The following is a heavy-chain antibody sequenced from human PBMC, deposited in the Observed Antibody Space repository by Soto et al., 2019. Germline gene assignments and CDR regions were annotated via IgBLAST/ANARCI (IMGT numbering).Heavy chain of an antibody. CDR1: GYTFTSYG. D-gene: IGHD3-9*01. J-gene: IGHJ4*02. Sequence: QVQLVQSGAEVKKPGASVKVSCKASGYTFTSYGISWVRQAPGQGLEWMGWISAYNGNTNYAQKLQGRVTMTTDTXTXTXXMELRSLRSDDTAVYYCARDRIVLRYFDWLPEFDYWGQGTLVTVSS. CDR2: ISAYNGNT. V-gene: IGHV1-18*01. CDR3: ARDRIVLRYFDWLPEFDY.